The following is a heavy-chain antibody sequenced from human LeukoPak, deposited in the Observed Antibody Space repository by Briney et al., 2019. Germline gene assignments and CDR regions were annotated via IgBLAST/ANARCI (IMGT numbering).Heavy chain of an antibody. J-gene: IGHJ4*02. Sequence: GASVTVSCKASVYTFVYYYLYWVRQAPGQGLEWIGWLNPRSGATNYAQKFQARVTMTRDTSINTAYMELSRLRSDDTAVYYCARDHRRGSTGYDMPADWGQGTLVTVSS. D-gene: IGHD5-12*01. V-gene: IGHV1-2*02. CDR3: ARDHRRGSTGYDMPAD. CDR1: VYTFVYYY. CDR2: LNPRSGAT.